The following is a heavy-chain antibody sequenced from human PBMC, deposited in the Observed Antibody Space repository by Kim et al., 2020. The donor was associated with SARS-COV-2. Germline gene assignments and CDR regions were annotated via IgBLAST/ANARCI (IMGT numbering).Heavy chain of an antibody. CDR3: VKDAYYDILTGYGLFDY. D-gene: IGHD3-9*01. J-gene: IGHJ4*02. Sequence: VKGRFTISRDNSKNTLYLQMSSLRAEDTAVYYCVKDAYYDILTGYGLFDYWGQGTLVTVSS. V-gene: IGHV3-64D*09.